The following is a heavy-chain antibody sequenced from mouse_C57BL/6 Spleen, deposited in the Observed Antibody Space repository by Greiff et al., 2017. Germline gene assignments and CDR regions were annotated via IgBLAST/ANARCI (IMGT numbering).Heavy chain of an antibody. CDR3: ARFGGGQSYGSSYRYYAMDY. Sequence: QVQLKESGAELMKPGASVKLSCKATGYTFTGYWIEWVKQRPGHGLEWIGEILPGSGSTNYNEKFKGKATFTADTSSNTAYMQLSSLTTEDSAICYCARFGGGQSYGSSYRYYAMDYWGQGTSVTVSS. D-gene: IGHD1-1*01. CDR2: ILPGSGST. J-gene: IGHJ4*01. V-gene: IGHV1-9*01. CDR1: GYTFTGYW.